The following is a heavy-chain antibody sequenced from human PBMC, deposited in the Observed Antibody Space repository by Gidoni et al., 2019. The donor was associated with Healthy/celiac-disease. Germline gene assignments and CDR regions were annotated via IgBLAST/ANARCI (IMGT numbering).Heavy chain of an antibody. D-gene: IGHD6-6*01. V-gene: IGHV4-31*03. J-gene: IGHJ5*02. CDR3: ARDSYGYSSSSVWFDP. Sequence: QVQLQESGPGLVKPSQTLSLTCTVSGGSISSGGYYWSWIRQHPGKGLEWIGYIYYSGSTYYTPSLKSRVTISVDTSKNQFSLKLSSVTAADTAVYYCARDSYGYSSSSVWFDPWGQGTLVTVSS. CDR1: GGSISSGGYY. CDR2: IYYSGST.